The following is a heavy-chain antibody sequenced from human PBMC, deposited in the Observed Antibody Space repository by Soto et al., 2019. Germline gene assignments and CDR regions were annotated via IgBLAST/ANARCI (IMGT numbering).Heavy chain of an antibody. J-gene: IGHJ6*02. CDR3: ARSPYDFWSGYSYYYYGMDV. CDR1: GYTFTSYD. V-gene: IGHV1-8*01. D-gene: IGHD3-3*01. CDR2: MNPNSGNT. Sequence: ASVKVSCKASGYTFTSYDINWVRQATGQGLEWMGWMNPNSGNTGYAQKFQGRVTMTRNTSISTAYMELSSLRSEDTAVYYCARSPYDFWSGYSYYYYGMDVWGQGTTVTVS.